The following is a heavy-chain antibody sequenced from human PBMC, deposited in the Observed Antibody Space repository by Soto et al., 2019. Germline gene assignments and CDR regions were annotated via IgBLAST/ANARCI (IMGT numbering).Heavy chain of an antibody. Sequence: ASVKVSCKASGYTFTGYYMHWVRQAPGQGLEWMGWINPNSGGTNYAQKFQGWVTMTRDTSISTAYMELSRLRSDDKAVYYCARDPHPSRGGYYGMDVWGQGTTVTVSS. V-gene: IGHV1-2*04. CDR3: ARDPHPSRGGYYGMDV. CDR2: INPNSGGT. J-gene: IGHJ6*02. D-gene: IGHD1-26*01. CDR1: GYTFTGYY.